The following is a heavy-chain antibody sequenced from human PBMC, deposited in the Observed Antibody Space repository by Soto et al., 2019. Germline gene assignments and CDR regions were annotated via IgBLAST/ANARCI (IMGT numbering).Heavy chain of an antibody. V-gene: IGHV4-4*08. D-gene: IGHD1-26*01. CDR3: PRHAWRSGRQVFDY. J-gene: IGHJ4*02. CDR2: VYTPDYT. CDR1: GACIRDYY. Sequence: SETLALTVSVSGACIRDYYWHWVRQLPGKCLEWIGYVYTPDYTYYDPSLKSRVTMSVDTSKKQFSLKLSSVTAADTALYYRPRHAWRSGRQVFDYWGLGTLVTVSS.